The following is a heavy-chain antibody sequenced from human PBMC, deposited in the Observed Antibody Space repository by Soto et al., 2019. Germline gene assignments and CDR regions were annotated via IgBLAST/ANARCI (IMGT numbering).Heavy chain of an antibody. J-gene: IGHJ6*02. D-gene: IGHD6-13*01. CDR3: AKVISGYSSSWYEYYYYGMDV. CDR2: ISYDGSNK. CDR1: GFTFSSYG. Sequence: GGSLRLSCAASGFTFSSYGMHWVRQAPGKGLEWVAVISYDGSNKYYADSVKGRFTTSRDNSKNTLYLQMNSLRAEDTAVYYCAKVISGYSSSWYEYYYYGMDVWGQGTTVTVSS. V-gene: IGHV3-30*18.